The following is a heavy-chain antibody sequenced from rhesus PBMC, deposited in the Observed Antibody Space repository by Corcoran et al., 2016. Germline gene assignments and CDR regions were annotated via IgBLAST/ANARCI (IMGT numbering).Heavy chain of an antibody. CDR2: IYWNDDK. V-gene: IGHV2-1*01. CDR3: ARILYGNYEGGDY. J-gene: IGHJ4*01. Sequence: QVTLKESGPALVKPTQTLTLTCTFSGFSLSTSGMGVGWIRQPSRKTLEWLAHIYWNDDKYYSTSLKSRLTISKDTSKNQVVLTMTNMDPVDTATYYWARILYGNYEGGDYWGQGVLVTVSS. D-gene: IGHD4-35*01. CDR1: GFSLSTSGMG.